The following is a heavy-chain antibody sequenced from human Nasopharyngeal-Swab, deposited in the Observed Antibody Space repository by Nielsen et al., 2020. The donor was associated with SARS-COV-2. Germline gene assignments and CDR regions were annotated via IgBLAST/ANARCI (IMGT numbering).Heavy chain of an antibody. CDR2: ISAYNGNT. CDR1: GYTFTSYD. CDR3: ARGPISGYSGYRKYDY. D-gene: IGHD5-12*01. V-gene: IGHV1-18*01. Sequence: VKVSCKASGYTFTSYDINWVRQATGQGLEWMGWISAYNGNTNYAQKLQGRVTMTTDTSTSTAYMELRSLRSDDTAVYYCARGPISGYSGYRKYDYWGQGTLVTVSS. J-gene: IGHJ4*02.